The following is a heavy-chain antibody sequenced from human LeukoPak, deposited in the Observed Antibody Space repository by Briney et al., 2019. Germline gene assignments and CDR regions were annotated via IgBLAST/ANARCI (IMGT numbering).Heavy chain of an antibody. D-gene: IGHD3-3*01. J-gene: IGHJ4*02. V-gene: IGHV3-7*01. Sequence: PGGSLRLSCAASGFTFSSYWMSWVRQAPGKGLEWVANIKQGGSEKYYVDSVKGRFTISRDNAKNSLYLQMNSLRAEDTAVYYCARELRYYDFWSGYQTTIDYWGQGTLVTVSS. CDR2: IKQGGSEK. CDR1: GFTFSSYW. CDR3: ARELRYYDFWSGYQTTIDY.